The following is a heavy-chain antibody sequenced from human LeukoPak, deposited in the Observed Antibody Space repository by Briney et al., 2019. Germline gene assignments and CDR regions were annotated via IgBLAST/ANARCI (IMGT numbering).Heavy chain of an antibody. CDR3: ARQPKSCAPGIFITGKACWFDT. J-gene: IGHJ5*02. CDR2: SYYSGYT. Sequence: SETLSLTCSVSDGTINSGHYYWAWIRQPPGKGPVWIGGSYYSGYTYPNPSLKSRVTISVDTSKNQFSLKLSSVTAADTAVYYCARQPKSCAPGIFITGKACWFDTWGQGTLATVPP. D-gene: IGHD3-10*01. CDR1: DGTINSGHYY. V-gene: IGHV4-39*01.